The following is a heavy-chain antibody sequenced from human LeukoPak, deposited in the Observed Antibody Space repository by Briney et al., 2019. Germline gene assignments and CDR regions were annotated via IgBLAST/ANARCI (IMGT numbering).Heavy chain of an antibody. CDR3: ARGTRRNYGDYRLDY. D-gene: IGHD4-17*01. V-gene: IGHV4-34*01. CDR1: SESFRLYY. CDR2: INHSVST. J-gene: IGHJ4*02. Sequence: SETLSLTCAVYSESFRLYYWRGIRQPPGKGLEWIGEINHSVSTNYTPSLKSRVTISVDTSKNPFSLKLSSVTVADTAVYYCARGTRRNYGDYRLDYWGQGTLVTVSS.